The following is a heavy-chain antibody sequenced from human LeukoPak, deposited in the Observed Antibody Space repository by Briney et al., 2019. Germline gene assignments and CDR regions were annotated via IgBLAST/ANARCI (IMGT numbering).Heavy chain of an antibody. D-gene: IGHD2-8*01. Sequence: PGGSLRLSCAASGFTFSSYAMHWVRQAPGKGLEWVAVISYDGSNKYYADSVKGRFTISRDNSKNTLYLQMNSLRAEDTAVYYCARDRNYCTNGVCYVGYYMDVWGKGTTVTVSS. CDR1: GFTFSSYA. V-gene: IGHV3-30*04. CDR2: ISYDGSNK. J-gene: IGHJ6*03. CDR3: ARDRNYCTNGVCYVGYYMDV.